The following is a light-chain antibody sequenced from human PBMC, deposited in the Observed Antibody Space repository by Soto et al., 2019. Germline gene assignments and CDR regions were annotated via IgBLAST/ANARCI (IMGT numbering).Light chain of an antibody. J-gene: IGKJ4*01. Sequence: IMLTQSPGTLSLSPGERVTLSCRASQSIDNNHLAWYQQKPGQAPRLLIHGTSNRATGIPDRFSGSGSGTDFTLTFSRLEPEDFAVYYCEYYGTSITFGGGTMVDI. CDR3: EYYGTSIT. CDR1: QSIDNNH. V-gene: IGKV3-20*01. CDR2: GTS.